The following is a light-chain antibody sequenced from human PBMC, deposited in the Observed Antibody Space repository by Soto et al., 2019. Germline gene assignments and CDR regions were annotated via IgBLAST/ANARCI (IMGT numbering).Light chain of an antibody. V-gene: IGKV3-20*01. CDR3: QQYGTSPEWT. CDR1: QSVSNSY. CDR2: GAS. J-gene: IGKJ1*01. Sequence: EIVLTQSPGTLSLSPGERASLSCRASQSVSNSYLAWYQQKPGQPPRLLIYGASSRATGIPDRFSGSGSGTEFTLTISRLEPEDFAVYYCQQYGTSPEWTFGQGTEVEIK.